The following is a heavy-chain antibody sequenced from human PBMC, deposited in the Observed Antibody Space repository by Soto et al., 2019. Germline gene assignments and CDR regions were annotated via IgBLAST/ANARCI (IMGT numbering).Heavy chain of an antibody. CDR1: GCTFSSYA. CDR3: ARDLDPSGSYYTDY. D-gene: IGHD3-10*01. J-gene: IGHJ4*02. CDR2: IIPIFGTA. Sequence: QVQLVQSGAEVKKPGSSVKVSCKASGCTFSSYAISWVRQAPGQGLEWMGGIIPIFGTANYAQKFQGRVTMTTDTSTSTAYMELRSLTSDDTALYYCARDLDPSGSYYTDYWGPGTLVTVSS. V-gene: IGHV1-69*06.